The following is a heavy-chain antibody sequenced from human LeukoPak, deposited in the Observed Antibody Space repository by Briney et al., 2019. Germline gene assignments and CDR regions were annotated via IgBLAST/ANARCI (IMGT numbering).Heavy chain of an antibody. CDR2: ISGDGVSP. J-gene: IGHJ4*02. CDR1: GFTFNNYA. D-gene: IGHD2-2*02. CDR3: AKGGPLGYCTSTSCYTVFH. V-gene: IGHV3-23*01. Sequence: GGSLRLSCSASGFTFNNYALTWVRQTPGKGLECVSAISGDGVSPYYADSVRGRFTISRDNSKNTLYLQMNSLRVEDTAVYYCAKGGPLGYCTSTSCYTVFHWGQGTLVTVSS.